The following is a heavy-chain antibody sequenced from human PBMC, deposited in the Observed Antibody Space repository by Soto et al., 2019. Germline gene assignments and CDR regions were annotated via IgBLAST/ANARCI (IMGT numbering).Heavy chain of an antibody. J-gene: IGHJ4*02. CDR3: ARYGHTGSGSYWDHFAL. CDR2: IDHSGST. Sequence: QVQLRESGPRLVKPSGTLSLSCAVSGGSINSSNWWPWVRQPPGKSLEWIGEIDHSGSTKYNPSLQSRVTRSIERTRNQFSLNFTSVTADDTDVYDCARYGHTGSGSYWDHFALWGQGTLVTVSS. D-gene: IGHD3-10*01. V-gene: IGHV4-4*02. CDR1: GGSINSSNW.